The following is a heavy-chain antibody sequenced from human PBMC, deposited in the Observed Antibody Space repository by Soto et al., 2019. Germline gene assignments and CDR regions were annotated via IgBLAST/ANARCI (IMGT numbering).Heavy chain of an antibody. D-gene: IGHD3-10*01. V-gene: IGHV1-69*02. J-gene: IGHJ6*02. CDR3: ASRPAYYYGSGSYSNYYYYGMDV. CDR2: IIPILGIA. CDR1: GGTFSSYT. Sequence: QVQLVQSGAEVKKPGSSVKVSCKASGGTFSSYTISWVRQAPGQGLEWMGRIIPILGIANYAQKFQGRVTITADKSTRTAYMELSSLRSEDTAVYYCASRPAYYYGSGSYSNYYYYGMDVWGQGTTVTVSS.